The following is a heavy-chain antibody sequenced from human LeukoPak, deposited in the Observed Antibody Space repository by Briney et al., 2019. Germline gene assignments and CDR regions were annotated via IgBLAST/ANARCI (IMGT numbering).Heavy chain of an antibody. Sequence: ASVKVSCKASGYTFTSYGISWVRQAPGQGLEWMGWISAYNGNTNYAQKLQGRVTMTTDTSTSTAYMELRSLRSDDTAVYYCARIRRDIVVVPAAIPHWFDPWGQGTLVTVSS. CDR1: GYTFTSYG. J-gene: IGHJ5*02. CDR3: ARIRRDIVVVPAAIPHWFDP. V-gene: IGHV1-18*01. D-gene: IGHD2-2*02. CDR2: ISAYNGNT.